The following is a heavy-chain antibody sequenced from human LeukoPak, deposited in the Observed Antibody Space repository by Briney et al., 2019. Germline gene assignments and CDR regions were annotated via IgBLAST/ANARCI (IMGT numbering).Heavy chain of an antibody. CDR2: IYYSGST. D-gene: IGHD2-21*02. CDR1: GGAVSSGGYY. J-gene: IGHJ4*02. Sequence: PSETLSLTCTVSGGAVSSGGYYWLWVRQPPGKGLVWIVYIYYSGSTNYNPSHKSRVTISVAASKNQFSLKLSSVTAADTAVYYCARLGGGDDYWGQGTLVTVSS. CDR3: ARLGGGDDY. V-gene: IGHV4-61*08.